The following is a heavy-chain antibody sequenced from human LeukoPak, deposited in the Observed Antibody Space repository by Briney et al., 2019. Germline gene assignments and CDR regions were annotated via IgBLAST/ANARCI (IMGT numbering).Heavy chain of an antibody. J-gene: IGHJ4*02. CDR2: ISSSGSTI. CDR3: ARSPAVAGEYYFDY. Sequence: GGSLRLSCAASGFTFSSYEMNWVRQAPGKGLEWVSYISSSGSTIYYADSVKGRFTISRDNAKNSLYLQMNSLRAEDTAVYYCARSPAVAGEYYFDYWGQGTLVTVSS. V-gene: IGHV3-48*03. CDR1: GFTFSSYE. D-gene: IGHD6-19*01.